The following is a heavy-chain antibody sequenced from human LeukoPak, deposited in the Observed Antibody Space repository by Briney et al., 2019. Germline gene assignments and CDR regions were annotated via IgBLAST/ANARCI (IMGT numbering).Heavy chain of an antibody. CDR3: ARGVAGSSGLLYYFDY. J-gene: IGHJ4*02. D-gene: IGHD6-25*01. Sequence: PSETLSLTCTVSGGSISSTNYYWVWIRQPPGKGLEWIGSMYYSGRTYYNSSLRTRVIISIDTSKNQFSLKVSSVTAADTAVYYCARGVAGSSGLLYYFDYWGQGALVIVSS. CDR1: GGSISSTNYY. CDR2: MYYSGRT. V-gene: IGHV4-39*07.